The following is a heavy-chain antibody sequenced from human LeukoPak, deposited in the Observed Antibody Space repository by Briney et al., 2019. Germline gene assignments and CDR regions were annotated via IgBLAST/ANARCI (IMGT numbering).Heavy chain of an antibody. CDR2: IHEDGTSD. CDR1: GFGFSVYW. V-gene: IGHV3-74*01. Sequence: PGGALRLSCAASGFGFSVYWMHWVRQAPGKGLGWDGHIHEDGTSDSQADSEKGRFTICRDNAKHTLYLQMNSLTVEDMAVYYCARVPTNSYGFGQWGQGSLVTVPS. CDR3: ARVPTNSYGFGQ. D-gene: IGHD5-18*01. J-gene: IGHJ4*02.